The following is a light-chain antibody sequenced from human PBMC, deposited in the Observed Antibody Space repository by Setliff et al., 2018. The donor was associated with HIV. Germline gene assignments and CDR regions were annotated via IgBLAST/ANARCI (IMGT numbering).Light chain of an antibody. CDR2: EVS. J-gene: IGLJ2*01. CDR3: SSYTSSSTHVV. CDR1: NSDIGGYNY. V-gene: IGLV2-14*01. Sequence: QSALAQPASVSGSPGQSITISCTGTNSDIGGYNYVSWYQQHPGKAPKLMIYEVSNWPSGVSNRFSASKSGNTASLTISGLQAEDEADYYCSSYTSSSTHVVFGGGTKVTVL.